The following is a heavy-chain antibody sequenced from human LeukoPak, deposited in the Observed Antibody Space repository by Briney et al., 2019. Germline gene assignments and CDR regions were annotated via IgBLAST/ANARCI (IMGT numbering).Heavy chain of an antibody. Sequence: GGSLRLSCAASGFTFSSYAMHWVRQAPGKGLEWVAVISYDGSDKYYADSVKGRFTISRDKSKNTLYLQMNSLRLEDTAVYYCARETKIYYYDSSGPFDYWGQGTLVTVSS. V-gene: IGHV3-30-3*01. J-gene: IGHJ4*02. CDR2: ISYDGSDK. CDR3: ARETKIYYYDSSGPFDY. D-gene: IGHD3-22*01. CDR1: GFTFSSYA.